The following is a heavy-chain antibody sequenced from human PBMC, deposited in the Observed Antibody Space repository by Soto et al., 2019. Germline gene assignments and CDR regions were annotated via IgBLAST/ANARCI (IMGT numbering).Heavy chain of an antibody. CDR2: INPKSDDT. CDR3: ARKHSLDYIRWGLDP. D-gene: IGHD4-4*01. V-gene: IGHV1-2*02. Sequence: GASVKVSCKPSGYPFSDNQIHWLRRAPGQGLEWMGRINPKSDDTNYAQKFQGRVTMTRDTSIDTAYLELTGLTSDDTATYYCARKHSLDYIRWGLDPWGQGTLVTVSS. CDR1: GYPFSDNQ. J-gene: IGHJ5*02.